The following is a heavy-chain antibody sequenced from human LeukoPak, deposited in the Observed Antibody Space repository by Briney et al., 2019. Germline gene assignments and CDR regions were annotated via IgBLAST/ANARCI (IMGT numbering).Heavy chain of an antibody. Sequence: PGRSLRLSCAASGFTFSSYGMHWVRQAPGKGLEWVAVIWYDGSNKYYADSVKGRFTISRDNSKNTLYLQMNSLRAKDTAVYYCAREALYGGNDLDYGMDVWGQGTTVTVSS. D-gene: IGHD4-23*01. J-gene: IGHJ6*02. V-gene: IGHV3-33*01. CDR1: GFTFSSYG. CDR3: AREALYGGNDLDYGMDV. CDR2: IWYDGSNK.